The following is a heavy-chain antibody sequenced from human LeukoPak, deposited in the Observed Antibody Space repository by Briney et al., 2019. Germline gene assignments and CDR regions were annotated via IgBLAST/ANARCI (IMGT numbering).Heavy chain of an antibody. CDR1: GGSISGSNW. CDR3: ARGSYYDYVWGNYFDY. V-gene: IGHV4-4*02. CDR2: IYHSGST. D-gene: IGHD3-16*01. J-gene: IGHJ4*02. Sequence: SETLSLTCAVSGGSISGSNWWSWVRQPPGKGLEWIGEIYHSGSTNYNPSLKSRVTISVDKSKNQFSLKLSSVTAADTAVYYCARGSYYDYVWGNYFDYWGQGTLVTVSS.